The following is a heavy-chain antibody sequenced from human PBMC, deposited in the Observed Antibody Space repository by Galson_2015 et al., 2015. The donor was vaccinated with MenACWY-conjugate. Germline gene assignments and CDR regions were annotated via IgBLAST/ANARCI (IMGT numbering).Heavy chain of an antibody. D-gene: IGHD6-13*01. Sequence: SLRLSCAASGFTFGDYAMSWFRQAPGKGLEWVGFIRSKAYGGTTEYAASVKGRFTISRDDSKSIAYLQMNSLKTEDTAVYYCTRASEQQLVPGDDYWGQGTLVTVSS. CDR3: TRASEQQLVPGDDY. V-gene: IGHV3-49*03. CDR1: GFTFGDYA. J-gene: IGHJ4*02. CDR2: IRSKAYGGTT.